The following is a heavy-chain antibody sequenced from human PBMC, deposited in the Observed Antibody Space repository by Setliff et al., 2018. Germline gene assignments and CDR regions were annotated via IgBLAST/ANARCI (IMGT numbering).Heavy chain of an antibody. Sequence: ASVKVSCKTSGYTFTNFGINWVRQAPGQGLEWMGWNSAYAQKFQGRVTMTTDTSTSTAYMELRSLTSDDTAVSYCAREGVDTRSSTDYRYYLDVWGKGTTGTVSS. V-gene: IGHV1-18*01. J-gene: IGHJ6*03. CDR2: NSA. CDR3: AREGVDTRSSTDYRYYLDV. CDR1: GYTFTNFG. D-gene: IGHD5-18*01.